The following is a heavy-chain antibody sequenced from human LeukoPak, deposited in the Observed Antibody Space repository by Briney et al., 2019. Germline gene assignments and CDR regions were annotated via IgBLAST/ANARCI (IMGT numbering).Heavy chain of an antibody. CDR2: ISSGSTYI. V-gene: IGHV3-21*06. CDR1: GFTFSAYN. D-gene: IGHD3-16*01. J-gene: IGHJ3*02. CDR3: TREGADVFDI. Sequence: PGGSLRLSCAASGFTFSAYNMNWVRQAPGKGLEWVSSISSGSTYIYYADSVKGRLTISRDNAKNSLYLQMNSLRAEDTAVYYCTREGADVFDIWGHGTMVTVPS.